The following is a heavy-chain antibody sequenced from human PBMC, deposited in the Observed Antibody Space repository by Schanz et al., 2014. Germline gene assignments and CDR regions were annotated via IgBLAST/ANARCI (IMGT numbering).Heavy chain of an antibody. CDR1: GFPFNEYG. V-gene: IGHV3-23*04. Sequence: EVQLVESGGGLVQPGRSLRLSCAASGFPFNEYGMLWVRQAPGKGLEWVSGMSGSGSTADYADSVKGRFTISRDNSRKTLYLQVNSLRAEDTAVYYCAKHVRSLTGNDYWGQGTLVTVAS. CDR2: MSGSGSTA. CDR3: AKHVRSLTGNDY. D-gene: IGHD3-9*01. J-gene: IGHJ4*02.